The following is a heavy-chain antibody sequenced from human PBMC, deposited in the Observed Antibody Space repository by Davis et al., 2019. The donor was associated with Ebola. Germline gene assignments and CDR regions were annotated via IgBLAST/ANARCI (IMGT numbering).Heavy chain of an antibody. D-gene: IGHD5-18*01. V-gene: IGHV3-30-3*01. Sequence: GGSLRPSCAASGFTFGSYAMHWVRQAPGKGLEWVAVISYDGSNKYYADSVKGRFTIPRDNSKNTLYLQMSSPKTEDTAVYYCAKGQDSGMAPGDYWGQGTVVTVSS. CDR2: ISYDGSNK. CDR3: AKGQDSGMAPGDY. CDR1: GFTFGSYA. J-gene: IGHJ4*02.